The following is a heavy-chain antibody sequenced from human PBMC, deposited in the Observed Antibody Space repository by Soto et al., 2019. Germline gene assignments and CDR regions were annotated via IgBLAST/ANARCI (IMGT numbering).Heavy chain of an antibody. CDR2: INPGYPAGRST. Sequence: QVQLVQSGAEVKKPGSSVKVSCTASGGSLRNSVISWVRQAPAPRLEWMGVINPGYPAGRSTTYAQKFQGRGTMTTDTPTSTVYMELSRLRSDDTAVYYCAREAIVAGATTGMDVWGQGTTVTVSS. J-gene: IGHJ6*02. CDR1: GGSLRNSV. V-gene: IGHV1-46*01. D-gene: IGHD1-26*01. CDR3: AREAIVAGATTGMDV.